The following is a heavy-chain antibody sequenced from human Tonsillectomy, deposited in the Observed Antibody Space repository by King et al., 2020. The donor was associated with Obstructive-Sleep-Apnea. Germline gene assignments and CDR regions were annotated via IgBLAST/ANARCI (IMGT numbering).Heavy chain of an antibody. V-gene: IGHV4-39*07. CDR3: ARSDRDIAMGLFDY. CDR2: IYYSGST. Sequence: QLQESGPGLVKPSETLSLTCTVSGGSISSSSYWGWIRQPPGKGLEWIGHIYYSGSTYYNPSLKSRVTISVATSKNQFSLGLNSVTAADTAVYYCARSDRDIAMGLFDYWGQGTLVTVSS. CDR1: GGSISSSSY. D-gene: IGHD5-18*01. J-gene: IGHJ4*02.